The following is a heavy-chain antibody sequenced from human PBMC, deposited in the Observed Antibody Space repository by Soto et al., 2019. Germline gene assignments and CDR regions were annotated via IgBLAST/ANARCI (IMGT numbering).Heavy chain of an antibody. CDR2: IYYSGGT. CDR3: ARAPSNPYSSSWYYNWFDP. V-gene: IGHV4-59*01. CDR1: GGSISSYY. D-gene: IGHD6-13*01. J-gene: IGHJ5*02. Sequence: PSETLSLTCTVSGGSISSYYWSWIRQPPGKGLEWIGYIYYSGGTNYNPSLKSRVTISVDTSKNQFSLKLSSVTAADTAVYYCARAPSNPYSSSWYYNWFDPWGQGTLVTVSS.